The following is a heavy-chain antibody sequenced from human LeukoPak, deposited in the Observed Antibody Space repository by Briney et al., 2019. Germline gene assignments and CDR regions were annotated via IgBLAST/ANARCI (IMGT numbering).Heavy chain of an antibody. D-gene: IGHD3-10*02. CDR3: ARDPGCSGSAWAANLFDP. CDR2: IRGNGAGT. CDR1: GFTLAAYP. J-gene: IGHJ5*02. Sequence: GGSLRLSCVASGFTLAAYPMHWVRQVPGKGLEWVSLIRGNGAGTFYTDSVKGRFTISRDNSKNTLYLQMTSLTTDDTALYYCARDPGCSGSAWAANLFDPWGRGTLVTVSS. V-gene: IGHV3-43*02.